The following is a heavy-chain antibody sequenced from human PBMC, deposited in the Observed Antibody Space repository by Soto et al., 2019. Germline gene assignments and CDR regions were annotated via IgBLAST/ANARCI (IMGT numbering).Heavy chain of an antibody. CDR1: GCIFSTYA. Sequence: QVQLVQSGAEVKKPGASVKVSCTASGCIFSTYAISWLRQAPGQGLEWVGGIIPRFGTPNYAQRFKGRVTITADESTSTAYMELRRLRSEDTAVYYCARDRDAYGSGNDDNRFDFWGQGTLVTVSS. CDR2: IIPRFGTP. J-gene: IGHJ4*02. V-gene: IGHV1-69*01. D-gene: IGHD3-10*01. CDR3: ARDRDAYGSGNDDNRFDF.